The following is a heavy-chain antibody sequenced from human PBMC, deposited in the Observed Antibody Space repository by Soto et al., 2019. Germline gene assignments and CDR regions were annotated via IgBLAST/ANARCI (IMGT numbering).Heavy chain of an antibody. Sequence: PSETLSLTCTVSGGSISSSSYYWGWIRQPPGKWLEWIGSIYYSGSTYYNPSLKSRVTISVDTSKNQFSLKLSSVTAADTAVYYCARGDSSVYLYYYYYGMDVWGQGTTVNVSS. V-gene: IGHV4-39*01. D-gene: IGHD3-22*01. CDR1: GGSISSSSYY. J-gene: IGHJ6*02. CDR3: ARGDSSVYLYYYYYGMDV. CDR2: IYYSGST.